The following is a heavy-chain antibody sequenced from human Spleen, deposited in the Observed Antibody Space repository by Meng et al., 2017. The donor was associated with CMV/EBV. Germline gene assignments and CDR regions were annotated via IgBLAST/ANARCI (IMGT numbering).Heavy chain of an antibody. Sequence: GSLRLSCTVYGGSLSGYYWSWIRQPPEKGLEWIGEVNHSGGINYNPSLKSRVTISVDTSKNQFSLKLTSVTAADTAVYYCARGPISGSGMDPWGQGTLVTVSS. CDR2: VNHSGGI. J-gene: IGHJ5*02. V-gene: IGHV4-34*01. CDR3: ARGPISGSGMDP. CDR1: GGSLSGYY. D-gene: IGHD1-26*01.